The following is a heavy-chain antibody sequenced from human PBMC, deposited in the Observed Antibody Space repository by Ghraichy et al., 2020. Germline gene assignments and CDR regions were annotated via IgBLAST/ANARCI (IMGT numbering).Heavy chain of an antibody. D-gene: IGHD2-15*01. J-gene: IGHJ3*02. CDR3: ARVVNTMQDYWWGYSDAFDI. V-gene: IGHV3-7*01. CDR1: GFTFSSYW. CDR2: IKQDGSEK. Sequence: GESLNISCAASGFTFSSYWMSWVRQAPGKGLEWVANIKQDGSEKYYVDSVKGRFTISRDNAKNSLYLQMNSLRAEDTAVYYCARVVNTMQDYWWGYSDAFDIWGQGTMVTVSS.